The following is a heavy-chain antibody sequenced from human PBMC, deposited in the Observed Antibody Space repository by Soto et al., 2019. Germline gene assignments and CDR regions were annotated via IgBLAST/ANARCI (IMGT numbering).Heavy chain of an antibody. D-gene: IGHD3-10*01. Sequence: EVQLLESGGGLVQPGESLTLSCAASGFTFNTYAMTWARRAPGKGLEWVSAISGSGATTYVADSVKGRFTISRDNSKDTLYLQMNSLRAEDTAIYYCAKGRGGAYYYYGLDVWGQGNRVTVSS. CDR3: AKGRGGAYYYYGLDV. J-gene: IGHJ6*02. V-gene: IGHV3-23*01. CDR1: GFTFNTYA. CDR2: ISGSGATT.